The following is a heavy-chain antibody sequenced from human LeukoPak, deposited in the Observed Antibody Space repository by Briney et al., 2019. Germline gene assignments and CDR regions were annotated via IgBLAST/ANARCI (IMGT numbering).Heavy chain of an antibody. CDR3: ARDGLYYDSVGYPYFKDAFDI. D-gene: IGHD3-22*01. J-gene: IGHJ3*02. Sequence: GGSLRLSCAASGFTFSSYWMHWVRQAPGKGLVWVSRINSDGSSTSYADSVKGRFTISRDNAKNTLYLQMNSLRAEDTAVYYCARDGLYYDSVGYPYFKDAFDIWGQGTMVTVSS. CDR1: GFTFSSYW. CDR2: INSDGSST. V-gene: IGHV3-74*01.